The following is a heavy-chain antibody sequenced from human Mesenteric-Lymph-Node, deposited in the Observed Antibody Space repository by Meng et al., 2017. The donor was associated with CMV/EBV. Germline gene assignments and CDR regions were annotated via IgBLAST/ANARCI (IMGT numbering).Heavy chain of an antibody. CDR3: AHSSGIAAAGPFYFDY. Sequence: QITLKESGPTLVKPTQTLTLTCTFSGFSLSTSGVGVSWIRQPPGKALEWLALIYRDDDKRYSPSLKSRLTITKDTSKNQVVLTMTNMDPVDTATYYCAHSSGIAAAGPFYFDYWGQGTLVTVSS. J-gene: IGHJ4*02. D-gene: IGHD6-13*01. V-gene: IGHV2-5*02. CDR2: IYRDDDK. CDR1: GFSLSTSGVG.